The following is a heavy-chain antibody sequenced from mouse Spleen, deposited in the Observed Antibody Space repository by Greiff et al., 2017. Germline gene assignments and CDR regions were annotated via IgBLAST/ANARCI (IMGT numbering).Heavy chain of an antibody. Sequence: EVKLQESGPGLVKPSQSLSLTCSVTGYSITSGYYWNWIRQFPGNKLEWMGYISYDGSNNYNPSLKNRISITRDTSKNQFFLKLNSVTTEDTATYYCARAHYDYDVGLDYWGQGTTLTVSS. CDR2: ISYDGSN. D-gene: IGHD2-4*01. J-gene: IGHJ2*01. CDR1: GYSITSGYY. CDR3: ARAHYDYDVGLDY. V-gene: IGHV3-6*01.